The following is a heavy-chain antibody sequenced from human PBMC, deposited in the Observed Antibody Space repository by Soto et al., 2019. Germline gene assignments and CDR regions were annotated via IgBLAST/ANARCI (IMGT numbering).Heavy chain of an antibody. Sequence: SETLSLTCTVSGVSISSSYWSWIRQSPGKGLEWIAYVHYSGSTNYNPSLNSRVTISVDTSKNQFSLKLSSVTAADTAVYYCVRGYYDSSGQSNTFDIWGQGTMVTVSS. CDR1: GVSISSSY. D-gene: IGHD3-22*01. V-gene: IGHV4-59*01. J-gene: IGHJ3*02. CDR3: VRGYYDSSGQSNTFDI. CDR2: VHYSGST.